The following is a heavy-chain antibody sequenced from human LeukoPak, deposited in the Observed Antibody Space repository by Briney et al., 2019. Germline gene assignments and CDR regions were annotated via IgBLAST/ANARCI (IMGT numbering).Heavy chain of an antibody. J-gene: IGHJ5*02. V-gene: IGHV7-4-1*02. Sequence: ASVKVSRKASGYTFTSYAMNWVRQAPGQGLEWMGWINTNTGNPTYAQGFTGRFVFSLDTSVSTAYLQISSLKAEDTAVYYCARDTNTLTHYYGSGSYSCWFDPWGQGTLVTVSS. CDR3: ARDTNTLTHYYGSGSYSCWFDP. CDR1: GYTFTSYA. CDR2: INTNTGNP. D-gene: IGHD3-10*01.